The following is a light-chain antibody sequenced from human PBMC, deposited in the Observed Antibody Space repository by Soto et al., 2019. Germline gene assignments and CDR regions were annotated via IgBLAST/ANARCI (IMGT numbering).Light chain of an antibody. CDR2: AAS. CDR1: QSINTF. Sequence: DIQMTQSPASLSASVGDTVTITCRGSQSINTFLAWYQQKAGKVPQLLIYAASSLQPGVPSRFSGSGPGPVFTLTISSLQPEDSAIYYCQQANMFPFTFDGGTKVDIK. V-gene: IGKV1-12*02. J-gene: IGKJ4*01. CDR3: QQANMFPFT.